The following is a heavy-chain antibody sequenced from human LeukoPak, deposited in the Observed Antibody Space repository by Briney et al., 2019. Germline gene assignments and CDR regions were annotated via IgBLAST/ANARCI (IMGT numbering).Heavy chain of an antibody. D-gene: IGHD5-12*01. V-gene: IGHV3-7*01. Sequence: GGSLRLSCAASGFTFSSYWMSWVRQAPGKGLEWVANIKQDGSEKYYVDPVKGRFTISRDNAKNSLYLQMNSLRAEDTAVYYCARDGHSGYHIGWGQGTLVTVSS. CDR3: ARDGHSGYHIG. J-gene: IGHJ4*02. CDR1: GFTFSSYW. CDR2: IKQDGSEK.